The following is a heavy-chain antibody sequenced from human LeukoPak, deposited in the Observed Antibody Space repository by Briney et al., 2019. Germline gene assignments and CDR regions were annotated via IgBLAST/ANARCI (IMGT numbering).Heavy chain of an antibody. CDR1: GYTFTGYY. J-gene: IGHJ5*02. CDR3: ARARITMVRGMEPNWFDP. CDR2: INPNSGGT. D-gene: IGHD3-10*01. V-gene: IGHV1-2*02. Sequence: ASVKVSCKASGYTFTGYYMHWVRQAPGQGLEWMGWINPNSGGTNYAQKFQGRVTMTRDTSISTAYMELSRLRSDDTAVYYCARARITMVRGMEPNWFDPWGQGTLVTVSS.